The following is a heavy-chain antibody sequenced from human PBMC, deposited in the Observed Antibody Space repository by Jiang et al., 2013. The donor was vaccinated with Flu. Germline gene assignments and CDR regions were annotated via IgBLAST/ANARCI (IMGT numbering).Heavy chain of an antibody. V-gene: IGHV3-30*03. Sequence: VQLLESGGGVVQPGRSLRLSCAASGFIFSTYGMHWVRQAPGKGLEWVTVISYDGRERYYADSVKGRFTISRDNSKNTLYLQMNSLRAEDTAVYYCARDIFRGAAFRDFDLWGLAPWSLSPQ. CDR2: ISYDGRER. CDR3: ARDIFRGAAFRDFDL. CDR1: GFIFSTYG. D-gene: IGHD6-13*01. J-gene: IGHJ2*01.